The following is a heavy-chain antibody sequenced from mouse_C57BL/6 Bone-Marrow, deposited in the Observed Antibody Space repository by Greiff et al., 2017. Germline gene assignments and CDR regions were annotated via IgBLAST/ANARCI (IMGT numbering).Heavy chain of an antibody. J-gene: IGHJ2*01. Sequence: VMLVESGAELARPGASVKLSCKASGYTFTSYGISWVKQRTGQGLEWIGEIYPRSGNTYYNEKLQGKATLTADKSSSTAYMELRSLTSEDSAVYFCAAWPTIVTYFDYWGQGTTLTVSS. V-gene: IGHV1-81*01. CDR2: IYPRSGNT. CDR3: AAWPTIVTYFDY. CDR1: GYTFTSYG. D-gene: IGHD2-5*01.